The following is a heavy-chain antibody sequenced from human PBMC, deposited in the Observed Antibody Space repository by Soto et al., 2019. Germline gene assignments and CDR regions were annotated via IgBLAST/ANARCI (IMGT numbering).Heavy chain of an antibody. D-gene: IGHD3-3*01. Sequence: GGSLRLSCAASGFTFSNYAMNWVRQAPGKGLEWVSGISGSGGRTYYADSVKGRFTISRDSSRNTLYLQMNSLRAEDTAIYYCAITAYDFWSGYSFDQWGQGTLVTVSS. CDR2: ISGSGGRT. CDR3: AITAYDFWSGYSFDQ. J-gene: IGHJ4*02. V-gene: IGHV3-23*01. CDR1: GFTFSNYA.